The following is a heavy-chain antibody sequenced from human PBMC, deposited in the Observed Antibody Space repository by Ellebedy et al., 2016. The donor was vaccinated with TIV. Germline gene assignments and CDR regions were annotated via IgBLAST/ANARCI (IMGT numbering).Heavy chain of an antibody. CDR2: TYYRYKWYN. D-gene: IGHD6-19*01. Sequence: SQTLSLTCAISGDFVSSNSAAWIWIRQSPSRGLEWLGRTYYRYKWYNDYAASVKSRITINADTSKNQFSLQLNSVTPEDTAIYYCARASCWYIGHFDYWGQGTLVTVSS. CDR3: ARASCWYIGHFDY. CDR1: GDFVSSNSAA. V-gene: IGHV6-1*01. J-gene: IGHJ4*02.